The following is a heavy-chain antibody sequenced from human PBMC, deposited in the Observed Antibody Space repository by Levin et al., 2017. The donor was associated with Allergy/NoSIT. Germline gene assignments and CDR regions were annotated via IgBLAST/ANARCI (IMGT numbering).Heavy chain of an antibody. J-gene: IGHJ4*02. CDR1: GGSISTSSYY. CDR3: ARGPPGPKDY. Sequence: SQTLSLTCTVSGGSISTSSYYWDWVRQSPGKGLEWIGSIYYSGTTFYNPSLKSRVSLSLDTSKRQISLTVTSVTAADTAVYFCARGPPGPKDYWGQGTLVTVSS. CDR2: IYYSGTT. V-gene: IGHV4-39*07.